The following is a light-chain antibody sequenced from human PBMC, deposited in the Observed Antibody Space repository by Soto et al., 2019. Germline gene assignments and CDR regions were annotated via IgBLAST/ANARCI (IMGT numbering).Light chain of an antibody. CDR3: QQYGGSTKT. CDR1: ESVGTS. V-gene: IGKV3-20*01. Sequence: IVSPHSPVTRTLSPVERGPLSCRSSESVGTSLAWDQQKPGQAPRLLIYGASNRATGIADRFSGSGSGTDFTLTISKREPEDFAVDHCQQYGGSTKTVGQGTKVDI. J-gene: IGKJ1*01. CDR2: GAS.